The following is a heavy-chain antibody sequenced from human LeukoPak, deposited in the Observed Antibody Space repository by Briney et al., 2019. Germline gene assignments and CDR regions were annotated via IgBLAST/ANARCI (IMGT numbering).Heavy chain of an antibody. J-gene: IGHJ4*02. CDR1: GFTFSSYA. CDR2: ISGSGGST. CDR3: AKGNRYGDYIYYFDY. D-gene: IGHD4-17*01. V-gene: IGHV3-23*01. Sequence: PGGSLRLSCAASGFTFSSYAMSWVRQAPGKGLEWVSAISGSGGSTYYADSVKGRFTISRDNSKNTLYLQMNSLRAEDTAVYYCAKGNRYGDYIYYFDYWGQGTLVTVSS.